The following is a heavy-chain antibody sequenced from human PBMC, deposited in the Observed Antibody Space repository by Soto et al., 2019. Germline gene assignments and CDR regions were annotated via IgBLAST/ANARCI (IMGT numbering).Heavy chain of an antibody. V-gene: IGHV3-23*01. CDR2: ISGSGGST. Sequence: GGSLRLSCAASGFTFSSYAMSWVRQAPGKGLEWVSAISGSGGSTYYADSVKGRFTISRDNSKNTLYLQMNSLRAEDTAVYYCAKEVRFGDYYYYYGMDVWGQGTTVTVSS. D-gene: IGHD3-10*01. CDR1: GFTFSSYA. CDR3: AKEVRFGDYYYYYGMDV. J-gene: IGHJ6*02.